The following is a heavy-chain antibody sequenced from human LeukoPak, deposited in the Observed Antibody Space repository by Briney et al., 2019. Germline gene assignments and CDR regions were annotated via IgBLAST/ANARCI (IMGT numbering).Heavy chain of an antibody. CDR1: GFTFSNYE. CDR3: ARGSVVNPIFDY. CDR2: ISSSGSTI. J-gene: IGHJ4*02. D-gene: IGHD3-22*01. Sequence: GGSLRLSCAASGFTFSNYEMNWVRQAPGKGLEWLSYISSSGSTIYYADSVKGRFTISRDNAKNSLYLQMNSLRAEDTAVYYCARGSVVNPIFDYWGQGALVTVSS. V-gene: IGHV3-48*03.